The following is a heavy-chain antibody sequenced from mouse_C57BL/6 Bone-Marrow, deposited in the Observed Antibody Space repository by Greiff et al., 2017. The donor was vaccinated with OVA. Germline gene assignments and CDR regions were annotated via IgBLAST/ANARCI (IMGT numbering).Heavy chain of an antibody. Sequence: EVKVVESGGGLVQSGRSLRLSCATSGFTFSDFYMEWVRQAPGKGLEWIAASRNKANDYTTEYSASVQGRFIVSRDTSQSILYLQMNALRAEDTAIYYCGRDGGYGSPLAMDYWGQGTSVTVSS. CDR2: SRNKANDYTT. CDR1: GFTFSDFY. V-gene: IGHV7-1*01. CDR3: GRDGGYGSPLAMDY. D-gene: IGHD1-1*01. J-gene: IGHJ4*01.